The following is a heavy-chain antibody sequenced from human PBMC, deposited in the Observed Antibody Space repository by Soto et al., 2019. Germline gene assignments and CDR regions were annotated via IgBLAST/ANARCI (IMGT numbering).Heavy chain of an antibody. CDR3: ARGDYSKYGVDF. J-gene: IGHJ4*02. V-gene: IGHV4-30-4*01. CDR1: GGSVSSGNYY. CDR2: ISNSGST. D-gene: IGHD4-4*01. Sequence: VQLQESGPGLVKPSQTLSLTSTVSGGSVSSGNYYWSWIRQPPGKGLEWIGHISNSGSTYYNQSLRSRLTISVDTSNNQFSLRLSSVTAADTAVYYCARGDYSKYGVDFWGPGTLVTVSS.